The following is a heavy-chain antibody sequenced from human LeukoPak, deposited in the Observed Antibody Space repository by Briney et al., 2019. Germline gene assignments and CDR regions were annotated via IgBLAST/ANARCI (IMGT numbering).Heavy chain of an antibody. CDR3: ARRRVTFVRGVDITSYYFDY. CDR1: GFTFNSYG. D-gene: IGHD3-10*01. V-gene: IGHV3-20*04. J-gene: IGHJ4*02. CDR2: INWNSGST. Sequence: GGSLRLSCAASGFTFNSYGMSWVRQAPGKGLEWVSGINWNSGSTGYANSVKGRFTISRDNAKNSLYLQMNSLRAEDTALYYCARRRVTFVRGVDITSYYFDYWGQGTLVTVSS.